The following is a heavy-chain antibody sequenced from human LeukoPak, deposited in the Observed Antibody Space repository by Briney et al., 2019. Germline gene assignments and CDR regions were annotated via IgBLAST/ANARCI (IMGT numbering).Heavy chain of an antibody. CDR2: IYYSGST. V-gene: IGHV4-39*07. CDR3: AKETYCYGSGSYYNSPYYFDY. Sequence: KSSETLSLTCTVSGGSISSSSYYWGWIRQPPGKGLEWIGSIYYSGSTYYNPSLKSRVTISVDKSKNQFSLKLSSVTAADTAVYYCAKETYCYGSGSYYNSPYYFDYWAREPWSPSPQ. CDR1: GGSISSSSYY. D-gene: IGHD3-10*01. J-gene: IGHJ4*02.